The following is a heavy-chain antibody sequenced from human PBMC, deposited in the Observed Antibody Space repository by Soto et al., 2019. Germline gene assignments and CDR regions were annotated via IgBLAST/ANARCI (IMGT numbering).Heavy chain of an antibody. D-gene: IGHD6-13*01. CDR3: AGSRGSSWSPRVLDFDY. Sequence: QVQLVQSGAEVKKPGASVKVSCKASGYTFTSYGISWVRQAPGQGLEWMGWISAYNGNTNYAQKPQGRVTMTTDTSTSTAYMELRSLRADDTAVYYCAGSRGSSWSPRVLDFDYWGQGTLVTVSS. CDR2: ISAYNGNT. CDR1: GYTFTSYG. J-gene: IGHJ4*02. V-gene: IGHV1-18*01.